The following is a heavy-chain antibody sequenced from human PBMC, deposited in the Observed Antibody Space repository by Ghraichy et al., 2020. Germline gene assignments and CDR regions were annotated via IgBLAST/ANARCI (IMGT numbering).Heavy chain of an antibody. CDR1: GGTFSSYA. D-gene: IGHD2-15*01. J-gene: IGHJ6*02. CDR2: IILIFGTA. V-gene: IGHV1-69*13. Sequence: SVKVSCKASGGTFSSYAISWVRQAHGQGLEWIGGIILIFGTANYAQKFQGRVTITADESTSTAYMELSSLRSEDTAVYYCALLPLGYCSGGSCYDVYYYYYGMDVWGQGTTVTVSS. CDR3: ALLPLGYCSGGSCYDVYYYYYGMDV.